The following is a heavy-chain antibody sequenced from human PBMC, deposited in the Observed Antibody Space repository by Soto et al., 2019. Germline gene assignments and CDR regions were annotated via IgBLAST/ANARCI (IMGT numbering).Heavy chain of an antibody. V-gene: IGHV3-23*01. Sequence: EVQLLESGGGLVQPGGSLRLSCAASGFTFSSYAMSWVRQAPGKGLEWVSAISGSGGSTYYADSVKGRFTISRDNSKNTLYLQMNSLRAEDTAVYYCAKAAVCSSTSCNHWYFDLWGRGTLVTASS. CDR2: ISGSGGST. D-gene: IGHD2-2*01. CDR1: GFTFSSYA. CDR3: AKAAVCSSTSCNHWYFDL. J-gene: IGHJ2*01.